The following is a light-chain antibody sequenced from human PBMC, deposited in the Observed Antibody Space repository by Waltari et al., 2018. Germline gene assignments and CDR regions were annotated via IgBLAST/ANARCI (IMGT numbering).Light chain of an antibody. V-gene: IGLV3-21*04. CDR1: NIGDKN. J-gene: IGLJ1*01. Sequence: SYVLTQAPSLSVAPGKTASITCGANNIGDKNVNWYHQRPGLAPTLVIYDDTDRPPGIPGRFSASNSRNTATLTISSVEAGDEADYYCQVWDNSNDQYVFGPGTKVSVL. CDR2: DDT. CDR3: QVWDNSNDQYV.